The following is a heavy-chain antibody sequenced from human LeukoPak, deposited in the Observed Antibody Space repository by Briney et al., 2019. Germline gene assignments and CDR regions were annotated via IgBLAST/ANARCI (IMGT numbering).Heavy chain of an antibody. V-gene: IGHV3-53*01. CDR3: ARVGGGAVDY. CDR2: IYSGGST. CDR1: GFTLSSNY. D-gene: IGHD1-26*01. J-gene: IGHJ4*02. Sequence: GGSLRLSRAASGFTLSSNYMSWVRQARGKGLEWVSVIYSGGSTYYADSVKGRFTISRDNSKNTLYLQMNSLRAEDTAVYYCARVGGGAVDYWGQGTLVTVSS.